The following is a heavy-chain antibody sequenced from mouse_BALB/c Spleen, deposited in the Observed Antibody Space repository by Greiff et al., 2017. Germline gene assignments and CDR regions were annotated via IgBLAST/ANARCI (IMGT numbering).Heavy chain of an antibody. J-gene: IGHJ3*01. CDR3: TIQFAY. Sequence: QVHVKQSGAELVRPGASVTLSCKASGYTFTDYEMHWVKQTPVHGLEWIGAIDPETGGTAYNQKFKGKATLTADKSSSTAYMELRSLTSEDSAVYYCTIQFAYWGQGTLVTVSA. CDR2: IDPETGGT. V-gene: IGHV1-15*01. CDR1: GYTFTDYE.